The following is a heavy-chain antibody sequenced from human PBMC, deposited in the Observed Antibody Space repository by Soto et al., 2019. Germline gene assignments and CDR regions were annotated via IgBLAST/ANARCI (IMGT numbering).Heavy chain of an antibody. CDR2: IGGFNGNT. CDR3: ARIGVSSGHESPDFDS. CDR1: GYTCNFYG. D-gene: IGHD3-16*01. J-gene: IGHJ4*02. Sequence: AAVKVSCKASGYTCNFYGITWVRQAPGQGLEWMGWIGGFNGNTNYSADLQGRVTMTTDTSTSTAYMELRGLRSDDTAVYYCARIGVSSGHESPDFDSWGQGTLVTVSS. V-gene: IGHV1-18*01.